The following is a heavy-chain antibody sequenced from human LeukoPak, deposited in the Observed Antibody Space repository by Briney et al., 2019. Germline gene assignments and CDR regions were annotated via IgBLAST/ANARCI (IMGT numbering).Heavy chain of an antibody. CDR3: ARHSSNYYFDY. CDR1: GFTDSINY. Sequence: PGGSLRLSCAASGFTDSINYMSCLRHAPGKRLEWVSVIYRGGSTYYADSVKGRFTISRDNSMNTLYLQMNSLRAEDTAVYYCARHSSNYYFDYWGQGTLVTVSS. CDR2: IYRGGST. J-gene: IGHJ4*02. V-gene: IGHV3-66*04. D-gene: IGHD4-11*01.